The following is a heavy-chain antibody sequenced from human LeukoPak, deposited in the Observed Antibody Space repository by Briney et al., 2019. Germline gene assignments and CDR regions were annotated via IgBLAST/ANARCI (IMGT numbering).Heavy chain of an antibody. J-gene: IGHJ4*02. CDR2: ISGSGGST. D-gene: IGHD1-26*01. V-gene: IGHV3-23*01. CDR3: AKWRDIGRGYFDY. CDR1: GFTFSSYA. Sequence: GGSLRLSCAASGFTFSSYAMTWVRQAPGKGLEWVSAISGSGGSTYYADSVKGRFIISRDNSKNTLYLQMNSLRAEDTAVYYCAKWRDIGRGYFDYWGQGTLVTVSS.